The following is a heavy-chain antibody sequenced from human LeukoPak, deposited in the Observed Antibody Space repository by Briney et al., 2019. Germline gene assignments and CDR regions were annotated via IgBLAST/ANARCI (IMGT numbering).Heavy chain of an antibody. Sequence: ASVTVSCTASGYPFTTYHVHWLRQAPGQGPEWMGIINPGGGSTSYAQKFQGRITMTRDTSMTTVYMELSTLRSEDAAVYYCARGPRGGDGLYYFDFWGQGTLVTVSS. J-gene: IGHJ4*02. D-gene: IGHD2-21*02. CDR2: INPGGGST. V-gene: IGHV1-46*01. CDR3: ARGPRGGDGLYYFDF. CDR1: GYPFTTYH.